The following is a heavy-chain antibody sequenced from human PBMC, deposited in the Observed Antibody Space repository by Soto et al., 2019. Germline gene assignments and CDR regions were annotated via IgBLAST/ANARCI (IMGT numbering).Heavy chain of an antibody. J-gene: IGHJ3*02. V-gene: IGHV3-21*01. CDR1: GFTFSYFT. CDR3: ARLRSDGFDI. CDR2: ITSSSSHK. Sequence: EVQLVESGGALVKPGESLRLSCAASGFTFSYFTMNWVRQAPGKGLEWVASITSSSSHKYSADSVRGRFTFSRDNANNSLYLQMNSLRVGDTAVYYCARLRSDGFDIWGQGTLVTVSS.